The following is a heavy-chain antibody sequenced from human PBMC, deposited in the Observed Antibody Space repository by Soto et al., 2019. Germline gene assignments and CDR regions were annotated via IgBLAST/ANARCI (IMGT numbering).Heavy chain of an antibody. CDR2: ISAYNGNT. Sequence: ASVKVSCKASGYTFTSYGISWVRQAPGQGLEWMGWISAYNGNTNYAQKLQGRVTMTTDTSTSTAYMELRSLRSDDTAVYYCARLGYDSSGYYFDWFDPWGQGTLVTVSS. J-gene: IGHJ5*02. CDR1: GYTFTSYG. D-gene: IGHD3-22*01. CDR3: ARLGYDSSGYYFDWFDP. V-gene: IGHV1-18*01.